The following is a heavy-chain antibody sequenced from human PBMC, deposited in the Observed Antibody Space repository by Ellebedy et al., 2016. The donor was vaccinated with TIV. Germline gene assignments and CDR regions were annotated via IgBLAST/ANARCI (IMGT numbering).Heavy chain of an antibody. CDR3: ARGSSGSSFSSYDY. CDR1: GFTFSSYA. D-gene: IGHD1-26*01. CDR2: VTGGSDPT. V-gene: IGHV3-23*01. Sequence: LSLTCAASGFTFSSYAMSWVRQAPGKGLEWVSVVTGGSDPTFYANFAKGRFTISKDISKNTLYLQMSDLRAEDSAVYYCARGSSGSSFSSYDYWGQGTLVTVSS. J-gene: IGHJ4*02.